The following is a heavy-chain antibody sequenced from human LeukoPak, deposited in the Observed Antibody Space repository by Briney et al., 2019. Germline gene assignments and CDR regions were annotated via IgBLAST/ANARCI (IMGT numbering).Heavy chain of an antibody. V-gene: IGHV3-30*04. D-gene: IGHD3-22*01. CDR3: AKVNQWLSSGYMDV. CDR1: GFTFSSYA. Sequence: GRSLRLSCAASGFTFSSYAMHWVRQAPGKGLEWVAVISYDGSNKYYADSVKGRFTISRDNSKNTLYLQMNSLRAEDTAVYYCAKVNQWLSSGYMDVWGKGTTVTVSS. J-gene: IGHJ6*03. CDR2: ISYDGSNK.